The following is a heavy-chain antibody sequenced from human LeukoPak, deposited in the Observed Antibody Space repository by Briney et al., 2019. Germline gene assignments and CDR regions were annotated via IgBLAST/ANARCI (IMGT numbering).Heavy chain of an antibody. CDR1: GGSISSYY. V-gene: IGHV4-4*07. CDR2: IYTSGST. J-gene: IGHJ3*02. CDR3: ARDGYCSSTSCLDAFDI. Sequence: PSETLSLTCTVSGGSISSYYWSWIRQPAGKGLEWIGRIYTSGSTNYNPSLKCRVTMSVDTSKHQFSLKLSSVTAADTAVYYCARDGYCSSTSCLDAFDIWGQGTMVTVSS. D-gene: IGHD2-2*03.